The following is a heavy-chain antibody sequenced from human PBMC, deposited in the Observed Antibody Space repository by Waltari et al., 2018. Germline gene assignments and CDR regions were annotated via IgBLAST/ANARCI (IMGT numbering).Heavy chain of an antibody. CDR1: GGSISSRRYY. D-gene: IGHD5-12*01. V-gene: IGHV4-39*01. CDR2: IYYSGSI. J-gene: IGHJ5*02. CDR3: ARHWKRNGYRFDP. Sequence: QLQLQESGPGLVKPSETLSPSCSVSGGSISSRRYYWGWIRQSPGKGLEWIGSIYYSGSIYYNPTLQSRVTIPGDTSKNQFSLNLSSVTAADTAVYYCARHWKRNGYRFDPWGQGTRVNVSS.